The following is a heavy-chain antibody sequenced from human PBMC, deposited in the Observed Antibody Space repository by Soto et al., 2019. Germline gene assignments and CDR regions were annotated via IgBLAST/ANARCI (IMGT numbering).Heavy chain of an antibody. V-gene: IGHV4-4*02. CDR2: IYHSGST. CDR3: ARTPEKMYLDYGDYVGNGEYYYYMDV. D-gene: IGHD4-17*01. CDR1: SGSISSSNW. Sequence: TSETLSLICAVSSGSISSSNWWSWVRQPPGKGLEWIGEIYHSGSTNYNPSLKSRVTISVDKSKNQFSLKLSSVNAADTAVYYCARTPEKMYLDYGDYVGNGEYYYYMDVWGKGTTVTVSS. J-gene: IGHJ6*03.